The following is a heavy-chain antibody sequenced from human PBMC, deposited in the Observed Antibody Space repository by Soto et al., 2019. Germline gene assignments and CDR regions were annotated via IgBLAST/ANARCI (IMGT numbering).Heavy chain of an antibody. CDR2: IIPIFGTA. Sequence: SVKVSCKASGGTFSSYAISWVRQAPGQGLEWMGGIIPIFGTANYAQKFQGRVTITADKSTSTAYMELSSLRSEDTAVYYCASSLYDFWSGYLTQNIYYYYGMDVWGQGTTVTVSS. J-gene: IGHJ6*02. CDR1: GGTFSSYA. V-gene: IGHV1-69*06. CDR3: ASSLYDFWSGYLTQNIYYYYGMDV. D-gene: IGHD3-3*01.